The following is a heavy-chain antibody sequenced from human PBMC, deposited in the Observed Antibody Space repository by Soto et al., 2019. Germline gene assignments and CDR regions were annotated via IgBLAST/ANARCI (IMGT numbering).Heavy chain of an antibody. J-gene: IGHJ4*02. CDR2: INPNSGNI. Sequence: PGASVKVSCKASGGTFSSYAINWVRQATGHGLEWMGWINPNSGNIGYAQRFQGRVTMTRDTAIRTAYMEVSSLRSDDTAVYYCARGRASGSYYLLDYWGQGTLVTVSS. D-gene: IGHD3-10*01. CDR3: ARGRASGSYYLLDY. CDR1: GGTFSSYA. V-gene: IGHV1-8*02.